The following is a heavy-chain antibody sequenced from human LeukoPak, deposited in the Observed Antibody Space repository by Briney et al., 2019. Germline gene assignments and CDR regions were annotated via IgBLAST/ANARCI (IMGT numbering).Heavy chain of an antibody. Sequence: SETLSLTCAVYGGSFSGYYWSWIRQPPGKGLEWIGEINHSGSTNYNPSLKSRVTISVDTSKNQFSLKLSSVTAADTAVYYCARDISIRWFYSWGQGTLVTVSS. J-gene: IGHJ5*01. V-gene: IGHV4-34*01. CDR2: INHSGST. CDR3: ARDISIRWFYS. CDR1: GGSFSGYY. D-gene: IGHD3-3*02.